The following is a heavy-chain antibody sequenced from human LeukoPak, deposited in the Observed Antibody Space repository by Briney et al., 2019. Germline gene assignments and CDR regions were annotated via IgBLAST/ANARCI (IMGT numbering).Heavy chain of an antibody. CDR1: GDSFSSGGYY. CDR2: IYYTGNT. CDR3: ARYSSSSDYYYYYGMDV. Sequence: SETLSLTCSVSGDSFSSGGYYWSWIRQHPGKGLEWLGYIYYTGNTYYTPSLKSRVTMSADTSKNQFSLKLSSVTAADTAVYYCARYSSSSDYYYYYGMDVWGQGTTVTVSS. J-gene: IGHJ6*02. V-gene: IGHV4-31*03. D-gene: IGHD6-6*01.